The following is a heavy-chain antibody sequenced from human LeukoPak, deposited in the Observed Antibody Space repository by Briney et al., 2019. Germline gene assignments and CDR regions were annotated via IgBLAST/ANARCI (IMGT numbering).Heavy chain of an antibody. CDR3: AREGSWIQLWFTYYYYYGMDV. CDR2: INTNTGNP. CDR1: GYTFTSYA. V-gene: IGHV7-4-1*02. D-gene: IGHD5-18*01. J-gene: IGHJ6*02. Sequence: ASVKVSCKASGYTFTSYAMNWVRQAPGQGLEWMGWINTNTGNPTYAQGFTGRFVFSLDTSVSTAYLQISSLKAEDTAVYYCAREGSWIQLWFTYYYYYGMDVWGQGTTVTVSS.